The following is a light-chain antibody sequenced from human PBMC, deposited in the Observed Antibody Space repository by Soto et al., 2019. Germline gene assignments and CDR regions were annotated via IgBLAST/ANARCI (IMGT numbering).Light chain of an antibody. V-gene: IGKV1-5*03. CDR3: EQYEIFPFT. CDR2: KSS. CDR1: QNINSR. Sequence: DIQMTQSPSTLSASVGARVTITCRASQNINSRLAWYQQKPGKAPKLLTYKSSSLESGVRSRFSGSGSGTEFMRTISSLQPDDFAASYCEQYEIFPFTFGQGTRLEI. J-gene: IGKJ5*01.